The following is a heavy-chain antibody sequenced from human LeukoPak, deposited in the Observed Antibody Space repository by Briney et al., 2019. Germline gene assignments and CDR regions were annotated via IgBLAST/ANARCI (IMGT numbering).Heavy chain of an antibody. Sequence: PGGSLRLSCAASGFTFSSYSMNWVRQAPGKGLEWVSSISSSSSYIYYADSLKGRFTISRDNAKNSLYLQMNSLRAEDTAVYYCAGLWFGDRPPFDYWGQGTLVTVSS. CDR3: AGLWFGDRPPFDY. CDR2: ISSSSSYI. CDR1: GFTFSSYS. J-gene: IGHJ4*02. D-gene: IGHD3-10*01. V-gene: IGHV3-21*01.